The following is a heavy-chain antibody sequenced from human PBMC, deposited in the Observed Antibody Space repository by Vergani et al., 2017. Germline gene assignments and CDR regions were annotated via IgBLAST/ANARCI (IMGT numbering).Heavy chain of an antibody. Sequence: QLQLQESGPGLVKPSETLSLTCTVSGGSISSSSYYWGWIRQPPGKGLEWIGEINHSGSTNYNPSLKSRVTISVDTSKNQFSLKLSSVTAADTAVYYCARGWRPGFDYWGQGTLVTVSS. CDR1: GGSISSSSYY. CDR2: INHSGST. J-gene: IGHJ4*02. CDR3: ARGWRPGFDY. D-gene: IGHD3-10*01. V-gene: IGHV4-39*07.